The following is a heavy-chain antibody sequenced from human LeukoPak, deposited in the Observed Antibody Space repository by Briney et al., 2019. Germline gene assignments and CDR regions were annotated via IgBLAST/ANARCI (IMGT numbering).Heavy chain of an antibody. Sequence: SETLSLTCAVSGGSISSGGYSWSWIRQPPGKGLEWIGYIYHSGSTYYNPSLKSRVTISVDRSKNQFSLKLSSVTAADTAVYYCARVISNVDAFDIWGQGTMVIVSS. V-gene: IGHV4-30-2*01. CDR3: ARVISNVDAFDI. CDR2: IYHSGST. J-gene: IGHJ3*02. CDR1: GGSISSGGYS. D-gene: IGHD3-3*02.